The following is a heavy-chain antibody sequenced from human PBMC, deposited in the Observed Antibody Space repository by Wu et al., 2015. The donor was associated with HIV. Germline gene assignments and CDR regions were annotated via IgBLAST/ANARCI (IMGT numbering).Heavy chain of an antibody. V-gene: IGHV1-2*02. CDR2: IDPASGAI. Sequence: QVQLVQSGAEVKKPGASVKVSCKASGYTFTGYYIHWVRQAPGQGLEWMGWIDPASGAIKSAQKFQGRVTMTRDTAVSTAYMELNSLRSDDTAVYYCARLQSLSGFYSNADYWGQGTLVTVSS. CDR3: ARLQSLSGFYSNADY. D-gene: IGHD3-22*01. J-gene: IGHJ4*02. CDR1: GYTFTGYY.